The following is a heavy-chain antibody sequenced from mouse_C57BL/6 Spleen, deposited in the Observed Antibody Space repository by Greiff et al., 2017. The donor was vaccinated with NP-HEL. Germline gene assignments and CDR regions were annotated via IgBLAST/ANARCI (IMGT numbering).Heavy chain of an antibody. CDR3: ARHEAVVAYYYAMDY. Sequence: EVKLVESGGDLVKPGGSLKLSCAASGFTFSSYGMSWVRQTPDKRLEWVATISSGGSYTYYPDSVKGRFTISRDNAKNTLYLQMSSLKSEDTAMYYCARHEAVVAYYYAMDYWGQGTSVTVSS. CDR2: ISSGGSYT. J-gene: IGHJ4*01. CDR1: GFTFSSYG. D-gene: IGHD1-1*01. V-gene: IGHV5-6*01.